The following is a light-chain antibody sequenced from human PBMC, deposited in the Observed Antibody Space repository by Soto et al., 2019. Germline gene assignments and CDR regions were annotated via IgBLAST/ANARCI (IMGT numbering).Light chain of an antibody. J-gene: IGKJ1*01. Sequence: DIQMTQSPSSLSASVGDRVTITCRASQSISSYLNWYQQKPGKAPKLLIYAASSLQSGGPSTFSGRGSGTDFSLTISSLQPEDFATYYCQQSYSTPPWTFGQGTKVEIK. V-gene: IGKV1-39*01. CDR3: QQSYSTPPWT. CDR2: AAS. CDR1: QSISSY.